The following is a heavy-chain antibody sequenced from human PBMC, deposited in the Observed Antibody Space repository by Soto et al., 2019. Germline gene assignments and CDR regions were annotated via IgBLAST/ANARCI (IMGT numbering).Heavy chain of an antibody. V-gene: IGHV3-23*01. Sequence: GGSLRLSCSASVFTFYKYAMTWVRQAPGKGLEWVSGISTDGGSTNYTDSVKGRFTVSRDNSKNSLFLQMDSLRADDTAVYYCAKWSRYSCASGYCDAYDIWGQGTMVTVSS. J-gene: IGHJ3*02. D-gene: IGHD3-10*01. CDR1: VFTFYKYA. CDR2: ISTDGGST. CDR3: AKWSRYSCASGYCDAYDI.